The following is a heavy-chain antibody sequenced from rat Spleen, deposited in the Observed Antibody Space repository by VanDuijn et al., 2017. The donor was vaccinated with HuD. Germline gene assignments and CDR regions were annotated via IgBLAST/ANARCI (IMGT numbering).Heavy chain of an antibody. Sequence: EVQLVESGGDLVQPGRSLKLSCAASGFTFSNYAMAWVRQTPTKGLEWVASISTIGSNTYYRDSVKGRFTISRDNAKNSQYLQGDSLRSEDAATYYCARHVGGGSYYFDYWGQGVMVTVSS. CDR2: ISTIGSNT. CDR1: GFTFSNYA. V-gene: IGHV5S14*01. CDR3: ARHVGGGSYYFDY. D-gene: IGHD5-1*01. J-gene: IGHJ2*01.